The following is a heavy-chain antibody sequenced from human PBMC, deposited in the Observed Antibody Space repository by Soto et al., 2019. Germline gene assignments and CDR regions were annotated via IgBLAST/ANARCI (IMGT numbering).Heavy chain of an antibody. CDR2: IYSGGST. CDR1: GFTVSSNY. J-gene: IGHJ6*02. V-gene: IGHV3-66*01. Sequence: EVQLVASGGGLVQPGGSLRLSCAASGFTVSSNYMSWVRQAPGKGLEWVSVIYSGGSTYYADSVKGRFTISRDNYKNTLHLQRNSLRAEDTAVYYCARGSSSWYAYYYGMDVWGQGTTVNVSS. CDR3: ARGSSSWYAYYYGMDV. D-gene: IGHD6-13*01.